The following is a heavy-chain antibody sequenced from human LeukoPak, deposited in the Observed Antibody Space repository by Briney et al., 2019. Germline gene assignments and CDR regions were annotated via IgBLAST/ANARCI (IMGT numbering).Heavy chain of an antibody. J-gene: IGHJ4*02. CDR1: GGSISSSSYY. Sequence: PSETLSLTCTVSGGSISSSSYYWGWIRQPPGKGLEWIGRIYTSGSTNYNPSLKSRDTMSVDTSKNQFSLKLSSVTAADTAVYYCARAPTYSYGYSWGQGTLVTVSS. V-gene: IGHV4-61*05. CDR3: ARAPTYSYGYS. CDR2: IYTSGST. D-gene: IGHD5-18*01.